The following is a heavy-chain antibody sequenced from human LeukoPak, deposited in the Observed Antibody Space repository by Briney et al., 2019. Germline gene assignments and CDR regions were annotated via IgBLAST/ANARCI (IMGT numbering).Heavy chain of an antibody. J-gene: IGHJ3*02. Sequence: PAGSLRLSCAASGFTFSSYAMTWVRQAPGKGLEWVSSISDSGITSYYADSVKGRFTISRDNSKNTLYLQMNSLRAEDTAVYYCAKPTQTTMEPYAFDIWGQGTMVTVYS. D-gene: IGHD4-11*01. V-gene: IGHV3-23*01. CDR2: ISDSGITS. CDR1: GFTFSSYA. CDR3: AKPTQTTMEPYAFDI.